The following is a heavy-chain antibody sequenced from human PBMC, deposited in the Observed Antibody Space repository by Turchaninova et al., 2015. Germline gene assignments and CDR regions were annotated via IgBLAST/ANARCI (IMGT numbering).Heavy chain of an antibody. CDR1: GFTFSSFW. Sequence: QLVESGGGLVQPGGSLRLSCAASGFTFSSFWVTWGRQAPGKGLGWVTNIKQDGSEKNYVYSVKGRLTIFRDNTKKSLYMQMNNLRVEDTAVYYCAKVYWNFDLWGRGTLVTASS. V-gene: IGHV3-7*02. CDR2: IKQDGSEK. J-gene: IGHJ2*01. CDR3: AKVYWNFDL.